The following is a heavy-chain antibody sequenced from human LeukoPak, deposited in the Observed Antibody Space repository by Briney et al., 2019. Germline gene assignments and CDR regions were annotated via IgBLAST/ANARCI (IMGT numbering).Heavy chain of an antibody. CDR3: ARHSYVSGNYYGN. CDR1: CGPISSYY. J-gene: IGHJ4*02. CDR2: IYYSGST. D-gene: IGHD3-10*01. V-gene: IGHV4-59*08. Sequence: SGTLSLTCCVCCGPISSYYSSWIRQPPGKGLEWIGYIYYSGSTNYNPSLKSRVTISVDTSKNQFSLMLYSVTAADTAVYYCARHSYVSGNYYGNWGQGTLVTVSS.